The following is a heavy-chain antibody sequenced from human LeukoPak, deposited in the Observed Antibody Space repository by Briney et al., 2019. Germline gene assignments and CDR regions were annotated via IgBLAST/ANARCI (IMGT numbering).Heavy chain of an antibody. D-gene: IGHD3-10*01. Sequence: GGSLRLSCTASGFTFSTYWMHWVRQGPGKGLVWVSRISSDGSSATYADSVKGRFTISRDNAKNTLYLQMNSLRAEDTAVYYCASRYYVDFWGQGTLVTVSS. CDR1: GFTFSTYW. CDR3: ASRYYVDF. J-gene: IGHJ4*02. V-gene: IGHV3-74*01. CDR2: ISSDGSSA.